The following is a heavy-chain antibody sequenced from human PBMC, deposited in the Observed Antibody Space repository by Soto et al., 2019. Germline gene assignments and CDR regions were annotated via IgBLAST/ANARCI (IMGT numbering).Heavy chain of an antibody. CDR1: GFTFSSYA. Sequence: QVQLVESGGGVVQPGRSLRLSCAASGFTFSSYAMHWVRQAPGKGLEWVAVISYDGSNKYYADSVKGRFTIPRDNSKNTLYLQMNSLIAEDTAVYYCARHGPYCSGGSCYSAYYFDYWGQGTLVTVSS. V-gene: IGHV3-30-3*01. D-gene: IGHD2-15*01. CDR2: ISYDGSNK. CDR3: ARHGPYCSGGSCYSAYYFDY. J-gene: IGHJ4*02.